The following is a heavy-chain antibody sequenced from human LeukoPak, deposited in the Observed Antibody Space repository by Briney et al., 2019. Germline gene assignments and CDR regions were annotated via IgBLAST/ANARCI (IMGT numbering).Heavy chain of an antibody. CDR1: GCTFTNFI. D-gene: IGHD2-2*01. CDR3: ARLGYCSSNRCYGVDY. CDR2: ICAYNDNT. J-gene: IGHJ4*02. V-gene: IGHV1-18*01. Sequence: ASVKVSCKGSGCTFTNFIINWVRRAPGQGLEWMGWICAYNDNTSYAQMFQDRVTMSTDTSTRTAYMELRSLRFDDTAVYYCARLGYCSSNRCYGVDYWGQGNLVTVFS.